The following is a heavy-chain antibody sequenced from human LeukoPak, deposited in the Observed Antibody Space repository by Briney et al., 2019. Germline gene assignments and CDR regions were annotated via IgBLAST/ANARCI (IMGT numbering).Heavy chain of an antibody. D-gene: IGHD1-14*01. Sequence: ASVKVSCKASGYTFTSYGISWVRQAPGQGLEWMGWISAYNGNTNYAQKLQGRVTMTTDTSTSTAYMELRSLRSDDTAAYYCARPVSDTHYYYYMDVWGKGTTVTVSS. J-gene: IGHJ6*03. V-gene: IGHV1-18*01. CDR1: GYTFTSYG. CDR2: ISAYNGNT. CDR3: ARPVSDTHYYYYMDV.